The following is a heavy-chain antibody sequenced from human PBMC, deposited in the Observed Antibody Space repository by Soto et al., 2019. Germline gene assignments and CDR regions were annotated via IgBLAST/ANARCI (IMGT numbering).Heavy chain of an antibody. CDR3: AKDLAVGGWYCFEFYMDV. CDR1: GFTFSSYA. J-gene: IGHJ6*03. V-gene: IGHV3-23*01. D-gene: IGHD6-19*01. Sequence: EVQLLESGGGLVQPGGSLRLSCAASGFTFSSYAMSWVRQAPGKGLEWVSAISGSGGSTYYADSVKGRFTISRDNSKNTLYLQMNSLRAEDTAVYYCAKDLAVGGWYCFEFYMDVWGKGTTVTVSS. CDR2: ISGSGGST.